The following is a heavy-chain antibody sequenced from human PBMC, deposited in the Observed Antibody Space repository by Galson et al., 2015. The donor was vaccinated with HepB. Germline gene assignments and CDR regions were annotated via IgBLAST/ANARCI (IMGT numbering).Heavy chain of an antibody. CDR3: ARASDLDY. CDR1: GFRFYSYS. V-gene: IGHV3-48*01. CDR2: ISSSSSII. D-gene: IGHD2-2*01. Sequence: SLRLSCAASGFRFYSYSMNWVRQTPGKGLEWVSYISSSSSIINYADSVKGRLTISRDNAKNSLYLQMNSLRAEDTAVYYCARASDLDYWARGPRSPSPQ. J-gene: IGHJ4*02.